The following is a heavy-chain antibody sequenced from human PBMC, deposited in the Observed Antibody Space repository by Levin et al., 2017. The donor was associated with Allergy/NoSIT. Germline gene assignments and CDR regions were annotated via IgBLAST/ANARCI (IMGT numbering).Heavy chain of an antibody. J-gene: IGHJ6*02. CDR1: GGSISGYY. CDR3: ARIATAGSGKHYYGMDV. V-gene: IGHV4-4*07. Sequence: SETLSLTCTVSGGSISGYYWSWIRQPAGKGLEWIGRIYTSGSINYNPSLKSRVTMSVDTSKNPFSLKLSSVTAADPAVYYCARIATAGSGKHYYGMDVWGQGSTVTVSS. D-gene: IGHD6-13*01. CDR2: IYTSGSI.